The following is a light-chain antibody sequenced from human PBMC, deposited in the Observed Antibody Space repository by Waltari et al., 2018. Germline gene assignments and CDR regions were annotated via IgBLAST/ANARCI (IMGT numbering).Light chain of an antibody. Sequence: QSVLTQPPSASGTPGQRVTISCSGRSSNIGSNTVSWYQQLPGTAPKLLIHINDRRPSGVPDRFSGSKSGTSASLAISGLQSEDEADYYCATWEDSLNGPVFGGGTKLTVL. CDR2: IND. V-gene: IGLV1-44*01. CDR3: ATWEDSLNGPV. J-gene: IGLJ3*02. CDR1: SSNIGSNT.